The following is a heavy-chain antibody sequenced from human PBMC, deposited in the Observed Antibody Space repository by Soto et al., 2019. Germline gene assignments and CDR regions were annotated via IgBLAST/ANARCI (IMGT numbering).Heavy chain of an antibody. Sequence: LEILSLTCAVYCGSFSGYCWSWIRQPPGKGLEWIGEINHSGSTNYNPSLKSRVTISVDTSKNQFSLKLSSVTAADTAVYYCARGGAVTTTDPYYYYMDVWGKGTTVTVSS. D-gene: IGHD4-4*01. J-gene: IGHJ6*03. CDR3: ARGGAVTTTDPYYYYMDV. V-gene: IGHV4-34*01. CDR1: CGSFSGYC. CDR2: INHSGST.